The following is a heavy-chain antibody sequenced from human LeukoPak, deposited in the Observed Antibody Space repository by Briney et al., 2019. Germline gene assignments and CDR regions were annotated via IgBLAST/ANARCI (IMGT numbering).Heavy chain of an antibody. J-gene: IGHJ4*02. D-gene: IGHD3-22*01. CDR1: GGTFSSYA. Sequence: SVKVSCKASGGTFSSYAISWVRQAPGQGLEWMGGIIPIFGTANYAQKFQGRVTITADESTSTAYMELSSLRSEDTAVYYCATERDYYDSSGYYYFDYWGQGTLVTVSS. CDR2: IIPIFGTA. CDR3: ATERDYYDSSGYYYFDY. V-gene: IGHV1-69*13.